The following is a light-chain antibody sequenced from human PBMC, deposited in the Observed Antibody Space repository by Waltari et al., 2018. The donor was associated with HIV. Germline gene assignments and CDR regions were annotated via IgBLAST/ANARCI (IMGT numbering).Light chain of an antibody. CDR3: SSYAGGNNLV. J-gene: IGLJ2*01. CDR1: SSDVGGYNF. CDR2: EVT. Sequence: QSALTQPPPASGSPGPSVPISCPGTSSDVGGYNFVSWYQQHPGKAPKLMIFEVTKRPSGVPARFSGSKTGNTASLTVSGLQADDEADYYCSSYAGGNNLVFGGGTKLTVL. V-gene: IGLV2-8*01.